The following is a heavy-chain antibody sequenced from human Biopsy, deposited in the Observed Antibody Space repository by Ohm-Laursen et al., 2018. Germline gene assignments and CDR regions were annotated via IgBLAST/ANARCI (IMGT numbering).Heavy chain of an antibody. V-gene: IGHV1-8*01. J-gene: IGHJ5*02. Sequence: SVKVSCKASGYTFTSYDITWVRQASGQGPEWIGWLNPVSGNSNFGQKFRGRVTVTSDTSISTAYMELGGLTSDDTATYYCGRAVRNQLLTDPWGQGTLVTVTS. CDR2: LNPVSGNS. CDR3: GRAVRNQLLTDP. CDR1: GYTFTSYD. D-gene: IGHD1-7*01.